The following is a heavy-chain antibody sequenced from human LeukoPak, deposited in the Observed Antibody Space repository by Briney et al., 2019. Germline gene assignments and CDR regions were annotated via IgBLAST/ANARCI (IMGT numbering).Heavy chain of an antibody. CDR2: IYSGDLT. D-gene: IGHD6-19*01. J-gene: IGHJ4*02. V-gene: IGHV3-53*01. Sequence: GGSLRLSCAASGFNVRTYYMSWVRQAPGKSLEWVSVIYSGDLTYYADSVKGRFTISRDNSKNTLYLQMNSLRAEDTAVYYCAREGAVAGTIVYWGQGTLVTVSS. CDR1: GFNVRTYY. CDR3: AREGAVAGTIVY.